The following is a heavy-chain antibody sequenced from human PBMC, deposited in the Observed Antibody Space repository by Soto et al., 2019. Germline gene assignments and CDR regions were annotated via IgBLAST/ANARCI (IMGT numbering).Heavy chain of an antibody. CDR3: AAEDFRTAAGRYYYYYGMDV. V-gene: IGHV1-58*01. CDR1: GFTFTSSA. CDR2: IVVGSGNT. D-gene: IGHD6-13*01. J-gene: IGHJ6*02. Sequence: SVKVSCKASGFTFTSSAVQWVRQARGQRLEWIGWIVVGSGNTNYAQKFQERVTITRDMSTSTAYMELSSLRSEDTAVYYCAAEDFRTAAGRYYYYYGMDVWGQGTTVTVSS.